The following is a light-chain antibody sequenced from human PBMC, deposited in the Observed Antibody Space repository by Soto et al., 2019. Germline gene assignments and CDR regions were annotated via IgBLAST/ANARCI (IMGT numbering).Light chain of an antibody. CDR2: WAS. V-gene: IGKV4-1*01. CDR3: QQYYNFPRT. Sequence: DIVMTQSPDSLTVSLGERATINCTSSQTIFYSSNNRNYLAWYQQRPGQPPKLLISWASTRESGVPDRFSGSGSGADFTLTISSLQTEDVALYYCQQYYNFPRTFGQGTKVDI. CDR1: QTIFYSSNNRNY. J-gene: IGKJ1*01.